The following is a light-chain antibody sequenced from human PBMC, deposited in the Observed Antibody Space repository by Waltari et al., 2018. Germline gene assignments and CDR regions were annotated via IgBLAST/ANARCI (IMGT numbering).Light chain of an antibody. J-gene: IGLJ2*01. CDR1: SSEVGTYNR. CDR2: DLS. Sequence: QSALTQPPSVSGSPGQSVTISCSGPSSEVGTYNRVSWYQPPPGTAPKLIIFDLSSRPSGVPDRFSGSKSGSTASLTISGLQAEDEGDYYCSSYTPSGTLVFGGGTKLTVL. V-gene: IGLV2-18*02. CDR3: SSYTPSGTLV.